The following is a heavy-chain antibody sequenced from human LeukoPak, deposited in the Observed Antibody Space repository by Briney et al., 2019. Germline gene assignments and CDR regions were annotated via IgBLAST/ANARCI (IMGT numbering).Heavy chain of an antibody. D-gene: IGHD2-2*01. V-gene: IGHV3-15*01. J-gene: IGHJ4*02. CDR2: IKSKTDGCTT. CDR1: GFTFSNAW. Sequence: TGGSLRLSCAASGFTFSNAWMSWVRQAPGKGLEWVGRIKSKTDGCTTDYAAPVKGRFTISRDDSKNTLYLQMNSLKTEDTAVYYCTTDLIVVVPAAMLLGAEYYFDYWGQGTLVTVSS. CDR3: TTDLIVVVPAAMLLGAEYYFDY.